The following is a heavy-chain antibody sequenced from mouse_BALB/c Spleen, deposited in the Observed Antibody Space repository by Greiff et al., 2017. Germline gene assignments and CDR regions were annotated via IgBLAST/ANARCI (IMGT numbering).Heavy chain of an antibody. D-gene: IGHD2-4*01. CDR2: ISIYYDNT. V-gene: IGHV1-67*01. J-gene: IGHJ2*01. CDR1: GYTFTDYA. CDR3: ARKDYDGTLGY. Sequence: QVQLKQSGPELVRPGESVKISCKGSGYTFTDYAMHWVKQSHAKSLEWIGVISIYYDNTNYNQKFKGKATMTVDKSSSTAYMELARLTSEDSAIYYCARKDYDGTLGYWGQGTTLTVSS.